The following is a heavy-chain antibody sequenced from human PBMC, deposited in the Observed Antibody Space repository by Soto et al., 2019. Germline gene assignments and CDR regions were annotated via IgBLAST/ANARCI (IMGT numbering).Heavy chain of an antibody. D-gene: IGHD6-6*01. J-gene: IGHJ6*02. CDR2: TYYRSKWYN. CDR3: ARDSSIAANYYYGMDV. Sequence: SQTLSLPCAISGDSVSSNSAAWNWIRQSPSRGLEWLGRTYYRSKWYNDYAVSVKSRITINPDTSKNQFSLRLNSVTPEDTAVYYCARDSSIAANYYYGMDVWGQGTTVTVSS. CDR1: GDSVSSNSAA. V-gene: IGHV6-1*01.